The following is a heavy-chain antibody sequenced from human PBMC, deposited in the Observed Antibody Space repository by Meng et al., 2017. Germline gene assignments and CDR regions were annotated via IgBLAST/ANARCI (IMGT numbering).Heavy chain of an antibody. CDR1: GFTFDDFA. V-gene: IGHV3-43D*04. CDR2: IGWGGGST. Sequence: GESLKISCAASGFTFDDFAMRWVRQAPGKGLEWVSLIGWGGGSTYYADSVKGRFTISRDNSKNSLYLQMNSLRAEDTALYYCAKDEGGSYYGIEYWGQGTLVTVSS. D-gene: IGHD1-26*01. J-gene: IGHJ4*02. CDR3: AKDEGGSYYGIEY.